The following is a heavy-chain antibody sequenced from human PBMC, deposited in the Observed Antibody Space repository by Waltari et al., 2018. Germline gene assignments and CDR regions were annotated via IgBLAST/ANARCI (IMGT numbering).Heavy chain of an antibody. Sequence: QVQLQESGPGLVKPSGTLSLTRAVSGGSISSSNWWSWVRQPPGKGLEWIGEIYHGGSTNDNPSLKSRVTISVDKSKNQFSLKLSSVTAADTAVYYCARKYCSSTSCYAPSFDYWGQGTLVTVSS. J-gene: IGHJ4*02. CDR3: ARKYCSSTSCYAPSFDY. V-gene: IGHV4-4*02. CDR2: IYHGGST. D-gene: IGHD2-2*01. CDR1: GGSISSSNW.